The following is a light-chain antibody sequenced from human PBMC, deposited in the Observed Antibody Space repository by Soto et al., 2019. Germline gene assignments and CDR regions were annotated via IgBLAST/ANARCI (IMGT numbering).Light chain of an antibody. J-gene: IGLJ1*01. V-gene: IGLV2-23*01. Sequence: QSALTQPASVSGSPGQSITISCTGSSSDVGNYNLVSWYQQHPGKAPKLMIYEDTKWPSGVSNRFSGSKSGNTAYLTISGLQAEDEADYYCWSYAVGRTYVFGTGTKATVL. CDR2: EDT. CDR3: WSYAVGRTYV. CDR1: SSDVGNYNL.